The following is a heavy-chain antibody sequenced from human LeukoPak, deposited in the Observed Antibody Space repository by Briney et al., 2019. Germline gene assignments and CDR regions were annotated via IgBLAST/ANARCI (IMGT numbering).Heavy chain of an antibody. D-gene: IGHD1-26*01. J-gene: IGHJ3*02. Sequence: PGESLKISCKGSGYSFTTYWIGWVRQMPGKGLEYMGIISPGDSDTRYSPSFQGQVTISVDKSISTAYLQWSSLKASDTAMYYCASPRVGATAFDIWGQGTMVTVSS. CDR1: GYSFTTYW. V-gene: IGHV5-51*01. CDR3: ASPRVGATAFDI. CDR2: ISPGDSDT.